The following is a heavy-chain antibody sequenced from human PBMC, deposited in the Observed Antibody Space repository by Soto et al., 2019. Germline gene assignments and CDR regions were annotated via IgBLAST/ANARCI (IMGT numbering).Heavy chain of an antibody. V-gene: IGHV3-48*01. CDR2: ISSSSSTI. CDR3: AREEGLLHWFDP. D-gene: IGHD2-15*01. J-gene: IGHJ5*02. CDR1: GFTFSSYS. Sequence: EVQLVESGGGLVQPGGSLRLSCAASGFTFSSYSMNWVRQAPGKGLEWVSYISSSSSTIYYADSVKGRFTISRDNAKNSLYLQMNSLRAEHTAVYYCAREEGLLHWFDPGGKGTLFTVSS.